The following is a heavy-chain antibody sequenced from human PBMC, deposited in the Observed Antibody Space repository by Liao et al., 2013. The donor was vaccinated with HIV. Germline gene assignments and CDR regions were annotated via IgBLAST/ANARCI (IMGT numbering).Heavy chain of an antibody. D-gene: IGHD4-17*01. J-gene: IGHJ4*02. CDR1: GGSIKSVNSY. CDR3: ARQGHDYGDLGVYSFDC. CDR2: LHSSGRT. V-gene: IGHV4-61*02. Sequence: QVHLQESGPGLVKPSQTLSLTCSVSGGSIKSVNSYWTWIRQPAGKGLEWIGHLHSSGRTNYNPSLRGRVTISVDTSKSQFSLNLSSVTAADTAVYYCARQGHDYGDLGVYSFDCWGQGTLVTVSS.